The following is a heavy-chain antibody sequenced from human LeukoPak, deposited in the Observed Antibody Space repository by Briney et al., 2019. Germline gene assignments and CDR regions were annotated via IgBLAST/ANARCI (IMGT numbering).Heavy chain of an antibody. CDR3: ARLWFGELLAVGGNAFDI. D-gene: IGHD3-10*01. Sequence: GGSLRLSCAASGFTFSRYWMSWVRQAPGKGLEWVANIKQDGSEKYYVDSVKGRFTISRDNAKNSLYLQMNSLRAEDTAVYYCARLWFGELLAVGGNAFDIWGQGTMVTVSS. CDR1: GFTFSRYW. J-gene: IGHJ3*02. V-gene: IGHV3-7*01. CDR2: IKQDGSEK.